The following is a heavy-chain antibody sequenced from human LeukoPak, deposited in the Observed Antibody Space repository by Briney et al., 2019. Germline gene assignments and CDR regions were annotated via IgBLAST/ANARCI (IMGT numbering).Heavy chain of an antibody. CDR1: GYTFTGYY. D-gene: IGHD1-26*01. V-gene: IGHV1-2*02. CDR2: INPNSGGT. J-gene: IGHJ6*02. CDR3: ARDLVGATTGQYYYYYGMDV. Sequence: ASVKVSCKASGYTFTGYYMHWVRQAPGQGLEWMGWINPNSGGTNYAQRFQGRVTMTRDTSTSTAYMELSRLRSDDTAVYYCARDLVGATTGQYYYYYGMDVWGQGTTVTVSS.